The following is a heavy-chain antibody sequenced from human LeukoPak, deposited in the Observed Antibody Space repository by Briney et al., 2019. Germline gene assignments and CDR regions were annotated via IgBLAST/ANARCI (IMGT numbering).Heavy chain of an antibody. Sequence: GGSLRPSCAASGFNFVNTWMHWVRPAPGKGLEWVSYISTTGSSIYYADSVKGRFTISRDNAKKSLYLQMNSLRAEDTAVYYCAKGARYYYDSSGYYWGQGTLVTVSS. CDR2: ISTTGSSI. CDR1: GFNFVNTW. CDR3: AKGARYYYDSSGYY. J-gene: IGHJ4*02. D-gene: IGHD3-22*01. V-gene: IGHV3-21*05.